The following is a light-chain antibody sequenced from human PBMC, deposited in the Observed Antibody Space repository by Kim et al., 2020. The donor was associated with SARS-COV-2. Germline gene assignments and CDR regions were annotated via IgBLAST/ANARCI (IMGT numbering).Light chain of an antibody. CDR1: QSVSSY. CDR2: DAS. V-gene: IGKV3-11*01. J-gene: IGKJ4*01. Sequence: EIVLTQSPATLSLSPGERATLSCRASQSVSSYLAWYRQKPGQAPRLLIYDASNRATGIPARFSGSGSGTDFTLTISSLEPEDFAVYYCQQRSNWQLTFGGGTKVDIK. CDR3: QQRSNWQLT.